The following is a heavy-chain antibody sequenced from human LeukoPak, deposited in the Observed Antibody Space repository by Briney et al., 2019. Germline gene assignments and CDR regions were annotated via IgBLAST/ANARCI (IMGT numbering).Heavy chain of an antibody. Sequence: GESLKISSQGSGYSFTNYWLAWVRQMPGKGLECMGIIYPGDSHTRYAPSFQDQVTIPAAKSVSTAYLQWASLKASDTAMYFCAKGYTGYERGDAFDVWGQGTLVTVSS. CDR2: IYPGDSHT. J-gene: IGHJ3*01. CDR1: GYSFTNYW. D-gene: IGHD5-12*01. CDR3: AKGYTGYERGDAFDV. V-gene: IGHV5-51*01.